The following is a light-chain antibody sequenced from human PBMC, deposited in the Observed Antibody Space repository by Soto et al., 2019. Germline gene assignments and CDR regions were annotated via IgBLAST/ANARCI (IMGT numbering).Light chain of an antibody. CDR2: DAS. J-gene: IGKJ4*01. CDR3: QQRSNWLT. V-gene: IGKV3-11*01. CDR1: QSVSSY. Sequence: EIVLTQSPATLSLSRGERATLSCRASQSVSSYLAWYQQEPGQAPRLLIYDASNRATGIPARFSGSGSGTDFTLTISSLEPVDFAVYYWQQRSNWLTFGGGTKVEIK.